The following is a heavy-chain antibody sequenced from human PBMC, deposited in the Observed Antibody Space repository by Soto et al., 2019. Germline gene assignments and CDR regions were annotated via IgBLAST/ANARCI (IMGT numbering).Heavy chain of an antibody. D-gene: IGHD2-15*01. Sequence: SETLSLTSTVSGGSISSYYWSWIRQPPGKGLEWIGYIYYSGSTNYYPSLESRVSMSIATSRNQFYLKLTSVTAADTAVYYCVRGSAANVYWGQGTLVTVSS. CDR1: GGSISSYY. CDR3: VRGSAANVY. CDR2: IYYSGST. J-gene: IGHJ4*02. V-gene: IGHV4-59*01.